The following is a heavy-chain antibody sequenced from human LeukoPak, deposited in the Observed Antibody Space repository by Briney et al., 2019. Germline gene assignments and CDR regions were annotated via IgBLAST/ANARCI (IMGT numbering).Heavy chain of an antibody. CDR3: ARTKLLWFGEPTDY. CDR2: IYYSGST. D-gene: IGHD3-10*01. CDR1: GYSISSSYY. V-gene: IGHV4-38-2*02. J-gene: IGHJ4*02. Sequence: SETLSLTCTVSGYSISSSYYWGWIRQPPGKGLEWIGSIYYSGSTYYNPSLKSRVTISVDTSKNQFSLKLSSVTAADTAVYYCARTKLLWFGEPTDYWGQGTLVTVSS.